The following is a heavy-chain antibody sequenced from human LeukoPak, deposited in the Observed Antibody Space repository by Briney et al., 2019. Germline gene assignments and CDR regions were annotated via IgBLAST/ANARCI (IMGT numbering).Heavy chain of an antibody. D-gene: IGHD3-10*01. J-gene: IGHJ4*02. Sequence: PGGSLRLSCAASRFTFSDYAMSWVRQAPGKGLEWVAVMSGSGGSTYYAESVKGRFTISRDNSKNMLYLQMNSLRDEDTAVYYCAKGLIARRFGVANDHWGQGTLVTVSS. CDR3: AKGLIARRFGVANDH. V-gene: IGHV3-23*01. CDR2: MSGSGGST. CDR1: RFTFSDYA.